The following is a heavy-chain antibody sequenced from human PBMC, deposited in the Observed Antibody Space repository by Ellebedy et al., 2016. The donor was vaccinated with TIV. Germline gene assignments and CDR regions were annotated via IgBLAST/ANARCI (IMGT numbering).Heavy chain of an antibody. V-gene: IGHV3-23*01. Sequence: GESLKISCAASGFRFYSYAMSWVRQAPGKGLEWVAGVNAGGIVIAYADSVKGRFIISRDNSKNTLDLQMNSLRAEDTAVYYCAKGRGGGSDSSAPRYYFDYWGLGTLVTVSS. CDR1: GFRFYSYA. J-gene: IGHJ4*02. CDR2: VNAGGIVI. D-gene: IGHD3-22*01. CDR3: AKGRGGGSDSSAPRYYFDY.